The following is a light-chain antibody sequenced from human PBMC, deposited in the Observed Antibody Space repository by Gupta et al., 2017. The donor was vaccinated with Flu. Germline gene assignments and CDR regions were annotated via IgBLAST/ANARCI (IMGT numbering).Light chain of an antibody. J-gene: IGKJ4*01. V-gene: IGKV3-20*01. Sequence: EIVLTQSPGTLSLSPGERATLSCRASQSVSSSYLAWYQQKPGQAPRLLIYGASSRATGFPDRFSGSGSGTDFTLTISSLEPEDFAVYYCQLYGNAPGLTFGGGTTVEIK. CDR1: QSVSSSY. CDR2: GAS. CDR3: QLYGNAPGLT.